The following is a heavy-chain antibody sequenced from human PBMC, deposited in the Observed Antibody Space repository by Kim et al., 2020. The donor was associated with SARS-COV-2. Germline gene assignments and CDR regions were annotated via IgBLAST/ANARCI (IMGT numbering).Heavy chain of an antibody. CDR3: ARWESITVVRGVRPLYAFDI. D-gene: IGHD3-10*01. CDR1: GGSISSYY. V-gene: IGHV4-59*13. J-gene: IGHJ3*02. CDR2: IYYSGST. Sequence: SETLSLTCTVSGGSISSYYWSWIRQPPGKGLEWIGYIYYSGSTNSNPSPTSRVTISVDTSKNQFSLKLSSVTAADTAVYYCARWESITVVRGVRPLYAFDIWGQGTMVTVSS.